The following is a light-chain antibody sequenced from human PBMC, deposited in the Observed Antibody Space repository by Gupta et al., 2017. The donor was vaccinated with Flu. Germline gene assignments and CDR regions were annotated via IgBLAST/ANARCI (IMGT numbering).Light chain of an antibody. Sequence: SVLSQPPSASGPPGQRLTISCSGSSSNIGSNTVDWYQQLPETAPNLLIYSNSQRPSGVPERISGTKFGTSATLASSGLQAEDEADYYCAATDDSQNGGVFGGGTKPTVL. CDR3: AATDDSQNGGV. CDR2: SNS. CDR1: SSNIGSNT. J-gene: IGLJ3*02. V-gene: IGLV1-44*01.